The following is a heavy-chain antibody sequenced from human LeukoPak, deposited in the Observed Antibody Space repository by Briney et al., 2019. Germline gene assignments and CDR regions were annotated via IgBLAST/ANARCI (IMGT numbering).Heavy chain of an antibody. Sequence: SVRVSCKASGGTFSSYAISWVRQAPGQGLEWMGGIIPIFGTANYAQKFQGRVTITADESTNTAYMELSSLRSEDTAVYYCARGAAYYYYGMDVWGQGTTVTVSS. V-gene: IGHV1-69*13. J-gene: IGHJ6*02. D-gene: IGHD6-25*01. CDR1: GGTFSSYA. CDR3: ARGAAYYYYGMDV. CDR2: IIPIFGTA.